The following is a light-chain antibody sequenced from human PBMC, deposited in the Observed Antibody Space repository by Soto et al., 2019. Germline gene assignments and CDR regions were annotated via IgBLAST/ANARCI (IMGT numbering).Light chain of an antibody. J-gene: IGLJ3*02. Sequence: QSVLTQPASVSGSPGQSITISCTGTSSDVGGYNYVSWYQQHPGKAPKLMIYEVSNRPSGVSNRFSGSKSGTTASLTISGLQAEDEDDYYCSSYTSSSTRVFGGGTQLTVL. CDR3: SSYTSSSTRV. V-gene: IGLV2-14*01. CDR2: EVS. CDR1: SSDVGGYNY.